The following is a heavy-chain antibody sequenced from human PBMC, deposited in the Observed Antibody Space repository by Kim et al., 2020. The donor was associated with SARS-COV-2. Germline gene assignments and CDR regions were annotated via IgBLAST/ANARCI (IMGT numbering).Heavy chain of an antibody. D-gene: IGHD3-22*01. CDR1: GFTFSGSP. J-gene: IGHJ4*02. V-gene: IGHV3-30*04. Sequence: GGSLRLSCAASGFTFSGSPMHWVRQAPGKGLHWVAVLSPDGSGQAYADSVKDRFTISRDNSKNTLSLQMNSLRTEDTAVYYCAREAGSSGFAGYFDSWGQGSVVTVSS. CDR3: AREAGSSGFAGYFDS. CDR2: LSPDGSGQ.